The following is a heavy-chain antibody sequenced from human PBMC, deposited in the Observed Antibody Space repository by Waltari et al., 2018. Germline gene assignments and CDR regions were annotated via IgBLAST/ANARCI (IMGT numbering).Heavy chain of an antibody. CDR2: IYSGVST. CDR1: GFTVSSNY. V-gene: IGHV3-53*02. D-gene: IGHD3-10*01. J-gene: IGHJ3*02. CDR3: ARDILVQGVIHDAFDI. Sequence: EVQLVETGGGLIQPGGSLRLSCAASGFTVSSNYMSWVHQAPGKGLEWVSVIYSGVSTYYADPVKGRFTISRDNSKNTLYLQMNSLRAEDTAVYYCARDILVQGVIHDAFDIWGQGTMVTVSS.